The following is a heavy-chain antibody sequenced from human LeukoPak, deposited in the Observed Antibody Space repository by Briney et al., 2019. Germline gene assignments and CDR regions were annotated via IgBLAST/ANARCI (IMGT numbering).Heavy chain of an antibody. CDR3: ARDRGAYCGGDCYLGFDY. D-gene: IGHD2-21*02. CDR2: VNSDGSTT. Sequence: GGSLRLSCAASGFTFSRSWMHWVRQAPGKGLVWVSRVNSDGSTTRYADSVKGRFTISRDNAKNTLYLQMTSLTAEDTAVYYCARDRGAYCGGDCYLGFDYWGRGTLVTVSS. CDR1: GFTFSRSW. V-gene: IGHV3-74*01. J-gene: IGHJ4*01.